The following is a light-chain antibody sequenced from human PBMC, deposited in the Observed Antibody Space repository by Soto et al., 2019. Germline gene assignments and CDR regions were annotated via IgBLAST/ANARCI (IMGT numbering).Light chain of an antibody. J-gene: IGKJ5*01. V-gene: IGKV3-15*01. Sequence: EIVMTQSPATLSVSPGERATLSCRASESVSSKLVWYQKKPGQAPRLLIHDASTRATGIPARFSGSGSGTEFILTISSVESEDFAVYYCQQYYNWPRTFGQGTRLEIK. CDR2: DAS. CDR1: ESVSSK. CDR3: QQYYNWPRT.